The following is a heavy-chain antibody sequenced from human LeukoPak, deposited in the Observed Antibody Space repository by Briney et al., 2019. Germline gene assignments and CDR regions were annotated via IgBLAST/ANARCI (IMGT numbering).Heavy chain of an antibody. D-gene: IGHD3-22*01. Sequence: GGSLRLSCAASGFTFSSYAMSWVRQAPGKGLEWVSAIGGSGGSTYYADSVKGRFTISRDNSKNTLYLQMNSLRAEDTAVYYCAKRIRIGLLLRSIGYYFDYWGQGTLVTVSS. CDR3: AKRIRIGLLLRSIGYYFDY. J-gene: IGHJ4*02. CDR1: GFTFSSYA. CDR2: IGGSGGST. V-gene: IGHV3-23*01.